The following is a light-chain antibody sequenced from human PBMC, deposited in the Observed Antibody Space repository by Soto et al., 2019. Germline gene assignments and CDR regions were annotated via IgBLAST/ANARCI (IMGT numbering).Light chain of an antibody. J-gene: IGLJ2*01. V-gene: IGLV1-51*01. CDR2: DDN. CDR1: SSNIGSNY. Sequence: QSVLTQPPSVSAATGQNVTISCSGSSSNIGSNYVSWYQQLPGTAPKLLIYDDNKRPSGIPDRFSGSKSGTSATLGITGIQTGDEADYYCGTWDSILSAVVFGGGTQLTVL. CDR3: GTWDSILSAVV.